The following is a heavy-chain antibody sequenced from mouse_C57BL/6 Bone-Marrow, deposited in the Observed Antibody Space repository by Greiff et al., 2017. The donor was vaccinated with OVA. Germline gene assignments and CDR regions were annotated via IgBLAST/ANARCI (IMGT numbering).Heavy chain of an antibody. CDR2: IYPGSGNT. D-gene: IGHD6-2*01. CDR1: GYTFTDYY. J-gene: IGHJ3*01. CDR3: ARSRRSRFAC. Sequence: VQLQQSGAELVRPGASVKLSCKASGYTFTDYYINWVKQRPGQGLEWIARIYPGSGNTYYNEKFKGKATLTAEKSSSTAYMQLSSLTSEDSAVYFCARSRRSRFACWGQGTLVTVSA. V-gene: IGHV1-76*01.